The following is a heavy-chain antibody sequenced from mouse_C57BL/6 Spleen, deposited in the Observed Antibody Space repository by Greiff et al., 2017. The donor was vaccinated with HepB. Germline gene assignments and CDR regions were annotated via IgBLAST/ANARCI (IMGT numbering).Heavy chain of an antibody. Sequence: EVQLQQSGPELVKPGASVKIPCKASGYTFTDYNMDWVKQSHGKSLEWIGDINPNNGGTIYNQKFKGKATLTVDKSSSTAYMELRSLTSEDTAVYYCARSDFYYYGSSPGFAYWGQGTLVTVSA. V-gene: IGHV1-18*01. CDR3: ARSDFYYYGSSPGFAY. CDR2: INPNNGGT. CDR1: GYTFTDYN. J-gene: IGHJ3*01. D-gene: IGHD1-1*01.